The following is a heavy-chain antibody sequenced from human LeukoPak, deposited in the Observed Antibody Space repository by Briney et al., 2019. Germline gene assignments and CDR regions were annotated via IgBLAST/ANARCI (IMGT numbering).Heavy chain of an antibody. V-gene: IGHV1-18*01. CDR3: AREYDILTGYYGPNGMDV. D-gene: IGHD3-9*01. Sequence: ASVKVSCKASGYTFTSYGISWVRQAPGQGLEWMGWISAYNGNTNYAQKLQGRVTMTTDTSTSTAYMELRSLRSDDTAVYYCAREYDILTGYYGPNGMDVWGQGTTVTVSS. J-gene: IGHJ6*02. CDR2: ISAYNGNT. CDR1: GYTFTSYG.